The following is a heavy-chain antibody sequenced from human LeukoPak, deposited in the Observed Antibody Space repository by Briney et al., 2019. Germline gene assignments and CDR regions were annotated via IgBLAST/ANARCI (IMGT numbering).Heavy chain of an antibody. CDR3: ASPTYYYDSSGYYSLFV. J-gene: IGHJ4*02. V-gene: IGHV1-69*13. Sequence: GASVKVSCKASGGTFSSYAISWVRQAPGQGLEWMGGIIPIFGIANYAQKFQGRVTITADESTSTAYMELSSLRSEDTAVYYCASPTYYYDSSGYYSLFVWGQGTLVTVSS. CDR2: IIPIFGIA. CDR1: GGTFSSYA. D-gene: IGHD3-22*01.